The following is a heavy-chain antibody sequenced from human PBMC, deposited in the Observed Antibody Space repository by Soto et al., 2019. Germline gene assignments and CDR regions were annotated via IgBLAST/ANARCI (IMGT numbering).Heavy chain of an antibody. CDR3: TTGVYYYDSSGYYSRSPITFGY. J-gene: IGHJ4*02. CDR2: IKSKTDGGTT. CDR1: GFTLTNYD. Sequence: GGSLRLSCAASGFTLTNYDMNWVRQATGKGLEWVGRIKSKTDGGTTDYAAPVKGRFTIPRDDSKNTLYLQMNSLKTEDTAVYYCTTGVYYYDSSGYYSRSPITFGYWGQGTLVTVSS. V-gene: IGHV3-15*07. D-gene: IGHD3-22*01.